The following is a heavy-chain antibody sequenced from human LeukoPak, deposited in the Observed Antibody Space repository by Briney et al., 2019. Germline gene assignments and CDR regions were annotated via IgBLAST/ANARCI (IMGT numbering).Heavy chain of an antibody. J-gene: IGHJ4*02. Sequence: GGSLRLSCAASGFIFSSYGMHWVRQAPGKGLEGVAFIRYDGSNDYHADSVKGRFTISRDNSKDTLYLQMSRLRTEDTAVYYCAKVEAKNYYGSAIPYSSHWGQGTLVTVSS. V-gene: IGHV3-30*02. CDR3: AKVEAKNYYGSAIPYSSH. CDR2: IRYDGSND. D-gene: IGHD3-10*01. CDR1: GFIFSSYG.